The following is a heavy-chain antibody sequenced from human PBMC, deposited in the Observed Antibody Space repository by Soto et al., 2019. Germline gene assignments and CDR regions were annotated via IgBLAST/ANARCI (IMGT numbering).Heavy chain of an antibody. CDR2: ISYDGSNK. CDR1: GFTFSSYA. Sequence: QVQLVESGGGVVQPGRSLRLSCAASGFTFSSYAMHWVRQAPGKGLEWVAVISYDGSNKYYADSVKGRFTISRDNSKNTLDLQMNSLRAEDTAVYYCARRLLDYYYYYGMDVWGQGTTVTVSS. J-gene: IGHJ6*02. D-gene: IGHD4-17*01. V-gene: IGHV3-30-3*01. CDR3: ARRLLDYYYYYGMDV.